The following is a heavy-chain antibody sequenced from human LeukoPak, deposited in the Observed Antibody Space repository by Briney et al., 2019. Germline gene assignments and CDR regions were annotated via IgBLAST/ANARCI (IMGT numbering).Heavy chain of an antibody. CDR3: ARIRMSGSSWYRVYYYYMDV. J-gene: IGHJ6*03. D-gene: IGHD6-13*01. CDR1: GGSISSSSYY. Sequence: SETLSLTCTVSGGSISSSSYYWGWIRQPPGKGLEWIGEINHSGSTNYNPSLKSRVTISVDTSKNQFSLKLSSVTAADTAVYYCARIRMSGSSWYRVYYYYMDVWGKGTTVTISS. V-gene: IGHV4-39*07. CDR2: INHSGST.